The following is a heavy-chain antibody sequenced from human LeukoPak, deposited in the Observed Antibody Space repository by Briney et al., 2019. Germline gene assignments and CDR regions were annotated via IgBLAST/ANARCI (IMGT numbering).Heavy chain of an antibody. Sequence: SETLSLTCTVSGGSISSYYWNWIRQPPGEGLEWIGYFHYSGSTNYNPSLKSRVTISVDTSKNQFSLKLSSVTAADTAVYYCAAREIYGSWRFDPWGQGTLVTVSS. J-gene: IGHJ5*02. V-gene: IGHV4-59*01. CDR1: GGSISSYY. CDR3: AAREIYGSWRFDP. D-gene: IGHD3-10*01. CDR2: FHYSGST.